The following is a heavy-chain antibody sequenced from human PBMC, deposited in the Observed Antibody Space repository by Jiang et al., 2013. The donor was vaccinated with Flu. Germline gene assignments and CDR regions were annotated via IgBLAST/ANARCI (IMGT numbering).Heavy chain of an antibody. CDR2: ISSSSSYI. V-gene: IGHV3-21*01. CDR3: ASSVAERNWYFDL. D-gene: IGHD6-19*01. Sequence: SSISSSSSYIYYADSVKGRFTISRDNAKNSLYLQMNSLRAEDTAVYYCASSVAERNWYFDLWGRGTLVTVSS. J-gene: IGHJ2*01.